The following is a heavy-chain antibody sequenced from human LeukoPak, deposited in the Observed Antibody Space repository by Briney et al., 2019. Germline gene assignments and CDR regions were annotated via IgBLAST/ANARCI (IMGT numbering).Heavy chain of an antibody. CDR3: AKVTDVYTGANDY. J-gene: IGHJ4*02. Sequence: GGSLRLSCAASGFTFRSYAMNWVRQAPGKGLEWVSVISDSGGSTYYGDFVKGRFTISRDNSKNTLYLQMNSLRAEDTAVYYCAKVTDVYTGANDYWGQGTLVTVSS. CDR1: GFTFRSYA. CDR2: ISDSGGST. D-gene: IGHD4/OR15-4a*01. V-gene: IGHV3-23*01.